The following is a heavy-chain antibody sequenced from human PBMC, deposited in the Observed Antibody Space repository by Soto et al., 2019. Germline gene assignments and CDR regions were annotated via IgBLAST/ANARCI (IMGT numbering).Heavy chain of an antibody. CDR1: GFTFSNYW. Sequence: EVQLVESGGGVVQPGGSLRLSCAASGFTFSNYWMHWVRQAPGKGLVWVSRIKGDESITNYADSVKGRFTISRDNVNTTLYLHMTRLTAEQTAVYYCTTGPGLNWFDPWGQGPLVTVSS. J-gene: IGHJ5*02. V-gene: IGHV3-74*01. CDR2: IKGDESIT. CDR3: TTGPGLNWFDP.